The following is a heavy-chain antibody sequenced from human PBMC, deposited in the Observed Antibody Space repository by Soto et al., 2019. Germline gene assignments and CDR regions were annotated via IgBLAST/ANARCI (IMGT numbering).Heavy chain of an antibody. Sequence: ESGPTLVNPTQTLTLTCTFSGFSLTTSGASVGWIRQPPGKALEWLASIYWNDDKRYSPSLKSRLTLTKDNSKKQVVLTMTNMDPADTATYYCAYRVGSRGSFDYWGQGTLVTVSS. D-gene: IGHD6-25*01. V-gene: IGHV2-5*01. CDR1: GFSLTTSGAS. CDR2: IYWNDDK. J-gene: IGHJ4*02. CDR3: AYRVGSRGSFDY.